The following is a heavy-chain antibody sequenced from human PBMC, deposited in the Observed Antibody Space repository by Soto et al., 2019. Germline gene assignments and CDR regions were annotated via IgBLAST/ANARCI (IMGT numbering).Heavy chain of an antibody. CDR3: AGDQGAAGFDC. D-gene: IGHD6-13*01. Sequence: QVQLVQSGAEVKKPGASVKVSCKASGYSFSRYYMHWVRQAPGQGLEWMGIINPSGGTTNYAQRFQGRVTMTRDTSTSTVYMELRSLRSEDTAVYFCAGDQGAAGFDCWGQGTPVTVSS. CDR2: INPSGGTT. CDR1: GYSFSRYY. J-gene: IGHJ4*02. V-gene: IGHV1-46*03.